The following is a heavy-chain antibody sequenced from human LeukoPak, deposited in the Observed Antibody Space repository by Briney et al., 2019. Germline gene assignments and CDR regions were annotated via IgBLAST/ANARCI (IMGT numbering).Heavy chain of an antibody. V-gene: IGHV4-34*01. Sequence: PSETLSLTCAVYGGSFSGYYWSWIRQPPGKGLEWIGEINHSGTTNYNSSLKSRVTISVDKSKNQFSLKLRSVTAADTAVYYCARGQIRGLGGNLGDWGRGTPVTVSS. CDR3: ARGQIRGLGGNLGD. CDR1: GGSFSGYY. D-gene: IGHD3-16*01. J-gene: IGHJ4*02. CDR2: INHSGTT.